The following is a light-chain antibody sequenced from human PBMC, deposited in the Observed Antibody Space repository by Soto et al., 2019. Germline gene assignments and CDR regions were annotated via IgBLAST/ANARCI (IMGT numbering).Light chain of an antibody. CDR1: SSDIGDYNY. Sequence: QSALTQPASVSGSPGQSITISCTGASSDIGDYNYVSWYQQHPGKAPKLIIYGVTNRPSGISNRFSGSRSGNTASLTISGLQAEDEAHYYCISFRGTDSPYVFGTGTKVTVL. V-gene: IGLV2-14*01. CDR3: ISFRGTDSPYV. J-gene: IGLJ1*01. CDR2: GVT.